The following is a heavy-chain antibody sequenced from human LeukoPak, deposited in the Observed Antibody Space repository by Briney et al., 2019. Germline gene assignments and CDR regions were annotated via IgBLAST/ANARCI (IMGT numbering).Heavy chain of an antibody. D-gene: IGHD1-1*01. J-gene: IGHJ6*03. CDR1: GFIFSTYG. CDR2: ISSSSTI. Sequence: GGSLRLSCAASGFIFSTYGMNWVRQAPGKGMEWVSYISSSSTIYYADSVKGPFTISRDNAKNSLYLQMNSLRAEDTAVYYCARLFRVGTTVDYYYYMDVWGKGTTVTVSS. CDR3: ARLFRVGTTVDYYYYMDV. V-gene: IGHV3-48*01.